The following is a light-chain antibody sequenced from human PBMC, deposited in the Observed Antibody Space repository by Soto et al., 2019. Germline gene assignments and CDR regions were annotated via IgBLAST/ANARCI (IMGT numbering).Light chain of an antibody. Sequence: QTVLTQSPSVSAAPGQNVTISCSGGSSNVGKNYVSWYQHLPCTAPKLLIYEDHKRPSGIPDRFSGSKSATSATLGITGLQTGDEADYYCGTWYSSLNVGVFCGGIKVTVL. CDR2: EDH. CDR1: SSNVGKNY. V-gene: IGLV1-51*02. J-gene: IGLJ3*02. CDR3: GTWYSSLNVGV.